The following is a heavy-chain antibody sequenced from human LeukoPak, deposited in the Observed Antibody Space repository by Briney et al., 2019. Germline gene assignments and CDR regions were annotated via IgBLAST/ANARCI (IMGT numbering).Heavy chain of an antibody. CDR1: GFFFSNYA. CDR2: ISDSGSST. D-gene: IGHD3-9*01. J-gene: IGHJ4*02. Sequence: PGGSLRLSCAASGFFFSNYAMSWVRQAPGKGLDWVSGISDSGSSTYYADSVKGRFTISRDNFKNTLFLQMSSLRAEDTAVYYCARGHWFAHLDYWGQGTLVTVSS. CDR3: ARGHWFAHLDY. V-gene: IGHV3-23*01.